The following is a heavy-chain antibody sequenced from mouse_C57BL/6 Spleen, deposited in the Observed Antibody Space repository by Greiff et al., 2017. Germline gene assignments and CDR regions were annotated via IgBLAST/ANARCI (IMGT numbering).Heavy chain of an antibody. D-gene: IGHD2-2*01. CDR1: GYTFTSYW. J-gene: IGHJ2*01. CDR2: IDPSDSYT. CDR3: ASGYGY. Sequence: QVQLQQPGAELVKPGASVKLSCKASGYTFTSYWMQWVKQRPGQGLEWIGEIDPSDSYTNYNQKVKGKATLTVDTSSSTAYMQLSSLTSEDSAVYYCASGYGYWGQGTTLTVSS. V-gene: IGHV1-50*01.